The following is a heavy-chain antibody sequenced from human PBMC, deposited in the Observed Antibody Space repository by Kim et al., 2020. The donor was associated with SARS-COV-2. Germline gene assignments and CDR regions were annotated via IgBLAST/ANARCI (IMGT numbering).Heavy chain of an antibody. D-gene: IGHD6-6*01. CDR1: GGSISTYY. CDR2: ISFSGDT. CDR3: AKRDGLSSPSNY. J-gene: IGHJ4*02. V-gene: IGHV4-59*01. Sequence: SETLSLTCSISGGSISTYYWSWFRQAPGKGLEWIGCISFSGDTEYNSSLKGRVTISLGAARDKFTLRLTSVTAADTALYYCAKRDGLSSPSNYWSQGTRVTVSA.